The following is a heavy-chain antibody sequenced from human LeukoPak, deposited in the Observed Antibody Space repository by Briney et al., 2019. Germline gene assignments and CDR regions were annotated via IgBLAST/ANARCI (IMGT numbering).Heavy chain of an antibody. Sequence: PGGSLRLSCAASGFTFSNYAMSWVRQAPGKGLEWVSAISGSGGSTYYADSVKGRFTISRDNSKNTLYLQMNSLRAEDTAVYYCAKDRHGYGYRFDYWGQGTLVTVSS. CDR2: ISGSGGST. CDR1: GFTFSNYA. D-gene: IGHD5-18*01. CDR3: AKDRHGYGYRFDY. J-gene: IGHJ4*02. V-gene: IGHV3-23*01.